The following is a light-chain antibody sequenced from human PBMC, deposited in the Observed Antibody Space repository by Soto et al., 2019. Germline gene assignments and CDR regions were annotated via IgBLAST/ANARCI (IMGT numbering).Light chain of an antibody. CDR1: QSISDT. J-gene: IGKJ5*01. CDR3: QQRKNWQVT. CDR2: GAS. Sequence: EIVMTQSPATLSVSPGGRATLSCRASQSISDTLAWYQQKPGQAPRLLIYGASTRATDIPARFSGGGSGTEFTLTISSLQSEDFAVYYCQQRKNWQVTFGQGTRLEIK. V-gene: IGKV3-15*01.